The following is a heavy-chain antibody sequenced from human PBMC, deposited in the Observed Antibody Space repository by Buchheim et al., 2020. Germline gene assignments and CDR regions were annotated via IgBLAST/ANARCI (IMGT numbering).Heavy chain of an antibody. CDR3: ARDHCSSTSCPGWYFDL. V-gene: IGHV1-2*04. J-gene: IGHJ2*01. CDR2: INPNSGGT. Sequence: QVQLVQSGAEVKKPGASVKVSCKASGYTFTGYYMHWVRQAPGQGLEWMGWINPNSGGTNYAQKFQGWVTMTRDTPISTAYMELSSLRSEDTAVYYCARDHCSSTSCPGWYFDLWGRGTL. CDR1: GYTFTGYY. D-gene: IGHD2-2*01.